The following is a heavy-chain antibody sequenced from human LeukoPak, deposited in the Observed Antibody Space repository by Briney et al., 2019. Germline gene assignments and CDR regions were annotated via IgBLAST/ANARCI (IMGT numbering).Heavy chain of an antibody. CDR3: ARVAYYYDSSGLYLNYYYGMDV. J-gene: IGHJ6*02. D-gene: IGHD3-22*01. V-gene: IGHV1-8*02. CDR1: GYTFTGYY. CDR2: MNPKSGNT. Sequence: GASVKVSCKASGYTFTGYYMHWVRQATGQGLEWMGWMNPKSGNTGYAQKFRGRVTMTRDTSANTAYMELSSLRSEDTAVYYCARVAYYYDSSGLYLNYYYGMDVWGQGTTVTVSS.